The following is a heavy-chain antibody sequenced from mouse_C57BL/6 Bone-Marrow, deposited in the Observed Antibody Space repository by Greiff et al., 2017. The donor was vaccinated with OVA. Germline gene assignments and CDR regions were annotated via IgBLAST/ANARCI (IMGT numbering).Heavy chain of an antibody. Sequence: VKLQQSGPGLVQPSQSLSITCTVSGFSFTSYGVHWVRQSPGKGLEWLGVIWRGGSTDYNAAFMSRLSITKDNSKSQVFFKMNSLQADDTAIYYCAKNSPITTVVAPLAYWGQGTLVTVSA. CDR2: IWRGGST. V-gene: IGHV2-5*01. CDR1: GFSFTSYG. J-gene: IGHJ3*01. D-gene: IGHD1-1*01. CDR3: AKNSPITTVVAPLAY.